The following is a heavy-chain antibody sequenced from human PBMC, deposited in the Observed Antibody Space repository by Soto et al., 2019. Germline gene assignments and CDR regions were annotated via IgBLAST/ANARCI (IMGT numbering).Heavy chain of an antibody. CDR1: GYTFTSYG. J-gene: IGHJ4*02. Sequence: ASVKVSCKASGYTFTSYGISWVRQAPGQGLEWMGWISAYNGSTNYAQKFQGRVTMTRDTSTSTVYMELSSLRSEDTAVYYCASHAVAGDYWGQGTLVTVSS. CDR3: ASHAVAGDY. CDR2: ISAYNGST. D-gene: IGHD6-19*01. V-gene: IGHV1-18*01.